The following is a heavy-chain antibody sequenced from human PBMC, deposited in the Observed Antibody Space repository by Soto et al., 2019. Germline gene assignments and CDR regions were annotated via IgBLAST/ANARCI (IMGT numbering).Heavy chain of an antibody. J-gene: IGHJ4*02. CDR3: ARSSSSAEYYFDY. Sequence: PSETLSLTCAVYGGSISSGDYYWSWIRQPPGKGLEWIGYIYYSGSTYYNPSLKSRVTISVDTSKNQFSLKLSSVTAADTAVYYCARSSSSAEYYFDYWGQGTLVTVSS. CDR2: IYYSGST. V-gene: IGHV4-30-4*01. CDR1: GGSISSGDYY. D-gene: IGHD6-6*01.